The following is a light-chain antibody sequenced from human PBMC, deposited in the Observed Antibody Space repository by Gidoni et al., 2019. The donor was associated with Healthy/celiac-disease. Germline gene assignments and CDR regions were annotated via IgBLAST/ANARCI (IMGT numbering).Light chain of an antibody. Sequence: DIQMTQSPSSLSASVGDRVTITCRASQSISSYLNWYQQKPGKAPKLLIYAASSLQSGVPSRFSGSGSGTDFTLTISSLQPEDFATYYCQQSYGPGVTFGPGTKVDIK. CDR2: AAS. CDR1: QSISSY. V-gene: IGKV1-39*01. CDR3: QQSYGPGVT. J-gene: IGKJ3*01.